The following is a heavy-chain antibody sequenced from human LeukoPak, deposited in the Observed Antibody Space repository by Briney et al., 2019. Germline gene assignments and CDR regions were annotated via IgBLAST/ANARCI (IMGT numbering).Heavy chain of an antibody. V-gene: IGHV1-24*01. Sequence: ASVKVSCKVSGYTLTELSMHWVRQAPGRGLEWMGGFDPEDGETIYAQKFQGRVTMTTDTSTSTAYMELRSLRSDDTAVYYCAREGSSDAFDIWGQGTMVTVSS. J-gene: IGHJ3*02. D-gene: IGHD6-6*01. CDR1: GYTLTELS. CDR3: AREGSSDAFDI. CDR2: FDPEDGET.